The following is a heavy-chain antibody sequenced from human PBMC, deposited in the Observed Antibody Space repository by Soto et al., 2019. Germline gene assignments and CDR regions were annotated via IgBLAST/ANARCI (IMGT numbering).Heavy chain of an antibody. Sequence: ASVKVSCKASGYTFTSYYMHWVRQAPGQGLEWMGIINPSGGSTSYAQKFQGRVTMTRDTSTSTVYMELSSLRSEDTAVYYCARDRVLEWVSRPYYVMDVWGKGTTVTVSS. D-gene: IGHD3-3*01. CDR3: ARDRVLEWVSRPYYVMDV. V-gene: IGHV1-46*01. CDR2: INPSGGST. CDR1: GYTFTSYY. J-gene: IGHJ6*04.